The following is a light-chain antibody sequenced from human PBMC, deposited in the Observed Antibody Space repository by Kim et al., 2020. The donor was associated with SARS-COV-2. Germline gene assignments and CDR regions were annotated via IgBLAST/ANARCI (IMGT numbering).Light chain of an antibody. CDR3: QQSYSTPYT. Sequence: DIQMTQSPSSLSASVGDRVTLTCRASRGISNYLSWYQQEPGKAPRLLIYAASSLQSGVPSRFSGNGSATDFTLTISSLQPEDFATYYCQQSYSTPYTFGQGTKLEI. J-gene: IGKJ2*01. V-gene: IGKV1-39*01. CDR2: AAS. CDR1: RGISNY.